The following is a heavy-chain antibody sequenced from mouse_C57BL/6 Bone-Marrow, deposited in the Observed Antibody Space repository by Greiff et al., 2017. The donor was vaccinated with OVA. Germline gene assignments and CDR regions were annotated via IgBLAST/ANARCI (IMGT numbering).Heavy chain of an antibody. CDR2: ISYDGSN. CDR1: GYSITSGYY. CDR3: ARGPVY. V-gene: IGHV3-6*01. J-gene: IGHJ2*01. Sequence: DVQLVESGPGLVKPSPSLSLTCSVTGYSITSGYYWNWIRQFPGNKLEWMGYISYDGSNNYNPSLKNRISITRDTSKNQFFLKLNSVTTEDTATYDCARGPVYWGQGTTLTVSS.